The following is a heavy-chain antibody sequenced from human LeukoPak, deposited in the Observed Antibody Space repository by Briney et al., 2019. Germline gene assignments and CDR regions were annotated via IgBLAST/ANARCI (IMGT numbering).Heavy chain of an antibody. D-gene: IGHD7-27*01. CDR2: INPSGGGT. CDR1: GYXFTSYY. CDR3: ARDPEANWAFFDY. V-gene: IGHV1-46*01. J-gene: IGHJ4*02. Sequence: ASVKVSCKASGYXFTSYYIHWVRQAPGQGLEWMGVINPSGGGTTYAQKFQGRVTMTRDTSTSTVYMDLSSLRSEDTAVYYCARDPEANWAFFDYWGQGTLVTVSS.